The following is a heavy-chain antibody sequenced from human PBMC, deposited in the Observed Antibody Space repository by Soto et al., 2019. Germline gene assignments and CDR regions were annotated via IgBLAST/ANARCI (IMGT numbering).Heavy chain of an antibody. CDR3: ARVVPAAASDY. J-gene: IGHJ4*02. Sequence: PGESLKISCKGSGYSFTSYWINWVRQMPGKGLEMMGRIGPSGCYTSYTPSFQRHLTISSDKSISTPYLQCSSLSAADTAMYYCARVVPAAASDYWGQGTMVTVSS. CDR1: GYSFTSYW. V-gene: IGHV5-10-1*01. D-gene: IGHD2-2*01. CDR2: IGPSGCYT.